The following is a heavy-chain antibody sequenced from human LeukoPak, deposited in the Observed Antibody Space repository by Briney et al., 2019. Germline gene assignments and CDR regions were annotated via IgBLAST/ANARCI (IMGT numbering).Heavy chain of an antibody. CDR3: ARAVTSTEGY. J-gene: IGHJ4*02. Sequence: GGSLRLSCAASGFTFSRYWMTWVRQAPGKGLEWVASINEDGSGKHYVDSVKGRFTISRDNAQKSVYLEMNSLRAEDMAVYYCARAVTSTEGYWGQGTLVTVSS. CDR2: INEDGSGK. D-gene: IGHD4-17*01. V-gene: IGHV3-7*03. CDR1: GFTFSRYW.